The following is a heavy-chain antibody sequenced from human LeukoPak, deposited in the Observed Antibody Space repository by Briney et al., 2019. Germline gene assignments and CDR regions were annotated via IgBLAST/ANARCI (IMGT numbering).Heavy chain of an antibody. Sequence: GGSLKLSCAASGFTFSGSAIHWVRQPSGKGREWVSRVGSKADGYATAYGASVKGRFTISRDDSKNTAWLQMNSLKSEDTAVYYCTDYYYDSSGYPIPAYWGQGTLVTVSS. CDR1: GFTFSGSA. CDR2: VGSKADGYAT. V-gene: IGHV3-73*01. CDR3: TDYYYDSSGYPIPAY. J-gene: IGHJ4*02. D-gene: IGHD3-22*01.